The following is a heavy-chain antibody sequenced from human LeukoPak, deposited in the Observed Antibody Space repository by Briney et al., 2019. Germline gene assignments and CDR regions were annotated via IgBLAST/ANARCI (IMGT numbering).Heavy chain of an antibody. D-gene: IGHD7-27*01. CDR3: ATELLGNLAFDI. Sequence: ASVKVSCKASGYTFTSYGISWVRQAPGQGLEWTGWISAYNGNTNYAQKLQGRVTMTTDTSTSTAYMELRSLRSDDTAVYYCATELLGNLAFDIWGQGTMVTVSS. J-gene: IGHJ3*02. V-gene: IGHV1-18*01. CDR1: GYTFTSYG. CDR2: ISAYNGNT.